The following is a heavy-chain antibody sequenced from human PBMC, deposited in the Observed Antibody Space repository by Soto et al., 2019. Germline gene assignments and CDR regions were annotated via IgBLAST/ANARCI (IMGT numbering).Heavy chain of an antibody. D-gene: IGHD2-8*02. J-gene: IGHJ2*01. CDR3: ARDRGGTEIKKGFDP. Sequence: EVLLVESGGGLVQPGGSLTLSCAVSGFTVSSNYMSWVREAPGKGREWVSIIYSGGTTYYADSVTGRFTISRDTSKNTLYLQMNSLSPEDTAVYYCARDRGGTEIKKGFDPWGGGTLVTVSS. CDR1: GFTVSSNY. CDR2: IYSGGTT. V-gene: IGHV3-66*01.